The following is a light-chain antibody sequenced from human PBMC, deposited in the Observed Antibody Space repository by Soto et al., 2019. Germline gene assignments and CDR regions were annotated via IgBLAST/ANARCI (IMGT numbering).Light chain of an antibody. CDR2: DAS. V-gene: IGKV3-11*01. J-gene: IGKJ1*01. Sequence: EIVLTQSPATLSLSPGERATLSCRASQSVSSYLAWYQQKPGQAPRLLIYDASNRATGIPARFSGSGSGTDFTLNISSLEPEDFAVYYCQQRGNWPWTFGQGTKVEIK. CDR3: QQRGNWPWT. CDR1: QSVSSY.